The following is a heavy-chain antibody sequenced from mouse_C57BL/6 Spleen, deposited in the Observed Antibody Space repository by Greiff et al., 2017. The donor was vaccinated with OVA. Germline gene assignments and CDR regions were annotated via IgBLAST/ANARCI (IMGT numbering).Heavy chain of an antibody. CDR2: IYPGSGNT. V-gene: IGHV1-76*01. D-gene: IGHD4-1*01. J-gene: IGHJ1*03. Sequence: VQLVESGAELVRPGASVKLSCKASGYTFTDYYINWVKQRPGQGLEWIARIYPGSGNTKYNEKFKGKATLTAEISSSTSFMQLSSLTSEDSAVYFCARGVGHWYFDVWGTGTTVTVSS. CDR3: ARGVGHWYFDV. CDR1: GYTFTDYY.